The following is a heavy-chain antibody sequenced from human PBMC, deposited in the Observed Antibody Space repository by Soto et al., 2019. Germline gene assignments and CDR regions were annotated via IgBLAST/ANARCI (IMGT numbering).Heavy chain of an antibody. J-gene: IGHJ5*02. V-gene: IGHV1-69*04. D-gene: IGHD6-13*01. CDR2: IIPILGIA. CDR1: GGTFSSYT. CDR3: ARDLTRSSSWYNWFDP. Sequence: ASVKVSCKASGGTFSSYTISWVRQAPGQGLEWMGRIIPILGIANYAQKFQGRVTITADKSTSTAYMELSSLRSEDTAVYYCARDLTRSSSWYNWFDPWGQGTLVTVSS.